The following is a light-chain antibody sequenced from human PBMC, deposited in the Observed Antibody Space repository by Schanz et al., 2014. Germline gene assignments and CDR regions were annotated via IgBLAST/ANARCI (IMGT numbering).Light chain of an antibody. CDR1: QSVSSF. CDR3: QQRSNFT. J-gene: IGKJ5*01. CDR2: EAS. V-gene: IGKV3-11*01. Sequence: EIVLTQSPATLSLSPGERATLSCRASQSVSSFLAWYQQKPGQAPRLLIYEASSRATGIPDRFSGSGSGADFTLTISSLEPEDFAVYYCQQRSNFTFGQGTRLEIK.